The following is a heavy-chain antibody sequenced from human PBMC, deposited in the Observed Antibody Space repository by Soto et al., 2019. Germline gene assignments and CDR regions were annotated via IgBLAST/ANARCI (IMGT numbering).Heavy chain of an antibody. D-gene: IGHD3-3*02. Sequence: GESMKISCKGVGYKFGSAWIGWVRQMPGRGLEWMGIIKPGTSDIRYSPSCRGHVTISADEAVSTAYLQWSSLKASDTAMYYCARQLSHICDSWGQGTLVTVSS. J-gene: IGHJ4*02. CDR3: ARQLSHICDS. V-gene: IGHV5-51*01. CDR1: GYKFGSAW. CDR2: IKPGTSDI.